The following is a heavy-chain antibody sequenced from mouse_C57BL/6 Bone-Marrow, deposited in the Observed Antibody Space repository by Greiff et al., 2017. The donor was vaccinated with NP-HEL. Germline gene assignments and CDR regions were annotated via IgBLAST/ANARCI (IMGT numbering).Heavy chain of an antibody. CDR2: IDPGDGET. V-gene: IGHV14-2*01. CDR3: ARALVYYGSSSLDY. Sequence: EVQLQQSGAELVKPGASVKLSCTASGFNIKDYYMHWVKQRTEQGLEWIGRIDPGDGETKYAPKFQGKATLTADTSSNTAYLQLSSLTSEDTAVYYCARALVYYGSSSLDYWGQGTTLTVSS. J-gene: IGHJ2*01. D-gene: IGHD1-1*01. CDR1: GFNIKDYY.